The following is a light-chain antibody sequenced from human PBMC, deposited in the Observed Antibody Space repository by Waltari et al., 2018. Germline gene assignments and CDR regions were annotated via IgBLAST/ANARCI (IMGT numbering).Light chain of an antibody. V-gene: IGKV3-20*01. J-gene: IGKJ1*01. CDR3: QKYGTLPAT. CDR1: QSVTRT. Sequence: EIVLTQSPGTLSSSPGERVTLSCRASQSVTRTLAWYQQKPGQAPRLLIYDASTRTTGIPDRFSGSGSGTDFSLTISRLGPEDFAVYYCQKYGTLPATFGQGTKVEIK. CDR2: DAS.